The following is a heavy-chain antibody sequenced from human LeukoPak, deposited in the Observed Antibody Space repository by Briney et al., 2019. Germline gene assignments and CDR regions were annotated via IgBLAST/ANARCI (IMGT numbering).Heavy chain of an antibody. Sequence: SETLSLTCTVSGGSISSYYWSWIRQPPGKGLEWIGYIYYSGSTNYNPSLKSRVTISVDTSKTQFSLKLSSVTAADPAVYYCARHHGDYLYYYYYYGMDVWGQGTTVTVSS. V-gene: IGHV4-59*08. D-gene: IGHD4-17*01. J-gene: IGHJ6*02. CDR1: GGSISSYY. CDR2: IYYSGST. CDR3: ARHHGDYLYYYYYYGMDV.